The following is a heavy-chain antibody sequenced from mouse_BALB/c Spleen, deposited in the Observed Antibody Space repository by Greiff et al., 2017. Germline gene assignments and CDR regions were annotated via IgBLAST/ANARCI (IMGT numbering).Heavy chain of an antibody. CDR3: ARDGDRAWFAY. D-gene: IGHD2-3*01. CDR2: INPGDGDT. V-gene: IGHV1-80*01. CDR1: GFAFSSYC. Sequence: VQLQQSGAELVKPGSSVKISCTASGFAFSSYCMTWVKQTPGQGLEWIGNINPGDGDTNYNDKLKGKATLTSDKSSSTAYMQLSSLTSEDSAVYYGARDGDRAWFAYWGQGTLVTVSA. J-gene: IGHJ3*01.